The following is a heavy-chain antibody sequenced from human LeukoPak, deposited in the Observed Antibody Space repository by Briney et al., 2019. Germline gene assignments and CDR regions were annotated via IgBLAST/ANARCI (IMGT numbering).Heavy chain of an antibody. Sequence: GGSLRLSCAVSGFTFSNYCMTWVRQAPGKGLEWVANIKQDGSQTYYVDSLKGRFTISRDDAKNSLYLQMNSLRAEDTAVYYCVRGGSSTLYSGTCFDWGQGTLVTVSS. CDR3: VRGGSSTLYSGTCFD. CDR2: IKQDGSQT. J-gene: IGHJ4*02. CDR1: GFTFSNYC. D-gene: IGHD1-26*01. V-gene: IGHV3-7*01.